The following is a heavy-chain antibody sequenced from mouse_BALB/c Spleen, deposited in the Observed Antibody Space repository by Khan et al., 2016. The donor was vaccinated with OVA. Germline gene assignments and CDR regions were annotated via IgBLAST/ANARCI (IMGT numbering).Heavy chain of an antibody. CDR3: ARTARIKY. Sequence: EVQLQESGPGLVKPSQSLSLTCTVTGYSITSGYGWNWIRQFPGNILEWMGYISYSGSTNYNPSLKSRISITRDTSKHQFFLLLNTVTTEDTATYYCARTARIKYWGQGTTLTVSS. V-gene: IGHV3-2*02. J-gene: IGHJ2*01. D-gene: IGHD1-2*01. CDR2: ISYSGST. CDR1: GYSITSGYG.